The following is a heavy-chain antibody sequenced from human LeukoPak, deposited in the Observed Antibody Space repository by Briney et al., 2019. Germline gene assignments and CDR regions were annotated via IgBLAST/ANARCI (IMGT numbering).Heavy chain of an antibody. CDR1: GFTFSSYG. J-gene: IGHJ4*02. CDR2: ISGSGGNT. V-gene: IGHV3-23*01. Sequence: GGSLRLSCAASGFTFSSYGMSWVRQAPGKGLEWVSAISGSGGNTYYADSVKGRFTISRDNSKNTLYLQMNSLRVEDTAVYYCAKGLVDGGDYYFDYWGQGTLVTVSS. D-gene: IGHD2-21*02. CDR3: AKGLVDGGDYYFDY.